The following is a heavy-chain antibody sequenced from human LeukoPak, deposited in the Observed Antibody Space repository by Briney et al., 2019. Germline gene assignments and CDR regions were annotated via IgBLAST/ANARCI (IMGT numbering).Heavy chain of an antibody. J-gene: IGHJ4*02. D-gene: IGHD5-12*01. CDR2: ISYSGNT. V-gene: IGHV4-59*01. Sequence: SETLSLTCTVSGGSMSSYYWSWTRQPPGEGLEWLGYISYSGNTNYNPSLKSRVAMSVDTSSNEYSLKLGSVTPADTAVYYCARAGPVATSDGGPIADSWGQGTLVTVSS. CDR1: GGSMSSYY. CDR3: ARAGPVATSDGGPIADS.